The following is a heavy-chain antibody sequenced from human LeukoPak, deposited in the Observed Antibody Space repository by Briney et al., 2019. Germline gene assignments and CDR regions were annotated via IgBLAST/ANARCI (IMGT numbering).Heavy chain of an antibody. Sequence: ASVKVSCKASGYTFTSYGISWVRQAPGQGLEWMGWISAYNGNTNYAQKLQGRVTMTTDTSTSTAYMELRSLRSDDTAVYYCAQKYGGNSQAWFDPWGQGTLVTVSS. CDR2: ISAYNGNT. CDR3: AQKYGGNSQAWFDP. CDR1: GYTFTSYG. D-gene: IGHD4-23*01. J-gene: IGHJ5*02. V-gene: IGHV1-18*01.